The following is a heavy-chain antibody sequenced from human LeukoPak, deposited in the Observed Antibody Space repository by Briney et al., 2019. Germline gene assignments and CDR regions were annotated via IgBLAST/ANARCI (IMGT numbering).Heavy chain of an antibody. CDR3: ARRDYSSSWFDY. J-gene: IGHJ4*02. V-gene: IGHV4-39*01. CDR2: IYYSGST. D-gene: IGHD6-13*01. CDR1: GGSISSSSYY. Sequence: SETLSLTCTVSGGSISSSSYYWGWIRQPPGKGLEWIGSIYYSGSTYYNPSLKSRVTISVDTSTNQFSLKLSSVTAADTAVYYCARRDYSSSWFDYWGQGTLVTVSS.